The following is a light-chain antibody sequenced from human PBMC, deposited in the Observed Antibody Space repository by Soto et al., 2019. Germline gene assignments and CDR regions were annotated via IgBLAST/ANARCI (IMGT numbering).Light chain of an antibody. V-gene: IGKV3-20*01. Sequence: EIVLTQSPDTLSLSPGERATLSCRASQIVNRNALAWYQQKPGQPPRLLIYRASNRLGGIPDKFSGSGSGTDFTFTINRLEPEDFAVYYCQQYGASPYTFAQGTKVEI. CDR3: QQYGASPYT. J-gene: IGKJ2*01. CDR1: QIVNRNA. CDR2: RAS.